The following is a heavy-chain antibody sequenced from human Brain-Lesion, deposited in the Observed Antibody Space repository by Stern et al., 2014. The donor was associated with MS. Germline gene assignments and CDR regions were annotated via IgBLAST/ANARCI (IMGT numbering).Heavy chain of an antibody. CDR1: GGSISSSNW. CDR3: ARELPDLNAFDI. CDR2: IYHSGGT. Sequence: QVQLGQSGPGLVKPSGTLSLTCAVSGGSISSSNWWSWVRQSPGKGLEGIGEIYHSGGTKYSPSFESRVIISGDKSKNQFSLKLSYVTAADTAVYYCARELPDLNAFDIWGQGTMVTVSS. D-gene: IGHD1-14*01. J-gene: IGHJ3*02. V-gene: IGHV4-4*02.